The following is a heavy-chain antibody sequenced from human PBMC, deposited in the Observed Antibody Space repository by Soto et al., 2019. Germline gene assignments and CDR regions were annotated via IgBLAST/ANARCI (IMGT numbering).Heavy chain of an antibody. J-gene: IGHJ4*02. CDR2: IRSKAYGGTT. V-gene: IGHV3-49*03. Sequence: EVQLVESGGGLVQPGRSLRLSCTASGFTFGDYAMSWFRQAPGKGLEWVGLIRSKAYGGTTEYAASVKGRFTISRDDSKSIAYLQMNSLKTEDTAVYYCTRVYDILTGYYSVGPDYWGQGTLVTVSS. CDR3: TRVYDILTGYYSVGPDY. CDR1: GFTFGDYA. D-gene: IGHD3-9*01.